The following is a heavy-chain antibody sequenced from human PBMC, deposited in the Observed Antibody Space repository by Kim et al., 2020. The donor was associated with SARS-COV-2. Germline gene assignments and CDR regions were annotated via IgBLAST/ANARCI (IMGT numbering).Heavy chain of an antibody. Sequence: ASVKVSCKVSGYTLTELSMHCVRQAPGKGLEWMGGFDPEDGEKIYAQKFQGRVTMTGDTSTDTAYMELSSLRSEDTAMYYFASGGGAFDIWGQGTTVTVSS. CDR3: ASGGGAFDI. J-gene: IGHJ3*02. CDR2: FDPEDGEK. CDR1: GYTLTELS. D-gene: IGHD3-16*01. V-gene: IGHV1-24*01.